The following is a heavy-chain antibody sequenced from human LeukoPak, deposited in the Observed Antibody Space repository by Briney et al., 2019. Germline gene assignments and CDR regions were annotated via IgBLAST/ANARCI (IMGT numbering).Heavy chain of an antibody. CDR3: ARAGGVAATKTHYYYYGMDV. V-gene: IGHV1-18*01. CDR1: GYTFTTYD. D-gene: IGHD2-15*01. J-gene: IGHJ6*02. CDR2: ISAYNGNA. Sequence: ASVKVSCKASGYTFTTYDISWVRQAPGQGLEWMGWISAYNGNANYAQKLQGRVTMTTDTSTSTAYMELRSLRSDDTAVYYCARAGGVAATKTHYYYYGMDVWGQGTTVTVSS.